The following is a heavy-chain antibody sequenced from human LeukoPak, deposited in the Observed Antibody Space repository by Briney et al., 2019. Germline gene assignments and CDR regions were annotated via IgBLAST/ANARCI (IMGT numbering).Heavy chain of an antibody. J-gene: IGHJ6*03. CDR2: IHYNGRT. Sequence: SETLSLTCTVSGGSISSSYWTWIRQPPGKGLEWIGYIHYNGRTNYNPSLKNRVTISVDTSKTQFSLSLSSVTAADTAVYYCVRDFSGYTYYMDIWGKGTTVTVSS. V-gene: IGHV4-59*01. CDR3: VRDFSGYTYYMDI. D-gene: IGHD3-22*01. CDR1: GGSISSSY.